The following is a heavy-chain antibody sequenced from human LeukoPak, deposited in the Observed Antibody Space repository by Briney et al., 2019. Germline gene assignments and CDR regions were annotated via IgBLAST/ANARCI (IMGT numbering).Heavy chain of an antibody. CDR2: ISYDGSNK. Sequence: PGGSLRLSCAASGFTFSSYGMHWVRQAPGKGLEWVAVISYDGSNKYYADSVKGRFTISRDNSKNTLYLQMNSLRAEDTAVYYCARTEGVDYWGQGTLVTVSS. J-gene: IGHJ4*02. D-gene: IGHD3-16*01. V-gene: IGHV3-30*03. CDR1: GFTFSSYG. CDR3: ARTEGVDY.